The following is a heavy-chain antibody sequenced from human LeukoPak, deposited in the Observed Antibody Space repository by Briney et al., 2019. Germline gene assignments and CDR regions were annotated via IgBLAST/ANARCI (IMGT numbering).Heavy chain of an antibody. V-gene: IGHV1-69*04. Sequence: SVKVSYKASGGTFSSYAISWVRQAPGQGLEWMGRIIPILGIANYAQKFQGRVTITADKSTSTAYMELSSLRSEDTAVYYCAITLSTIIYYYYMDVWGKGTTVTVSS. J-gene: IGHJ6*03. CDR2: IIPILGIA. CDR1: GGTFSSYA. D-gene: IGHD5/OR15-5a*01. CDR3: AITLSTIIYYYYMDV.